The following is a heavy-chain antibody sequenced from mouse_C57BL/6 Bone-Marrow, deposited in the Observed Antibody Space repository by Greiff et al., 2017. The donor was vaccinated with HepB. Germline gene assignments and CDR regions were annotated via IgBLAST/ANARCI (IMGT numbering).Heavy chain of an antibody. V-gene: IGHV1-64*01. CDR1: GYTFTSYW. J-gene: IGHJ2*01. Sequence: VQLQESGTELVKPGASVKLSCKASGYTFTSYWMHWVKQRPGQGLEWIGMIHPNSGSTNYNEKFKSKATLTVDKSSSTAYMQLSSLTSEDSAVYYCARLGTTNYWGQGTTLTVSS. D-gene: IGHD2-3*01. CDR2: IHPNSGST. CDR3: ARLGTTNY.